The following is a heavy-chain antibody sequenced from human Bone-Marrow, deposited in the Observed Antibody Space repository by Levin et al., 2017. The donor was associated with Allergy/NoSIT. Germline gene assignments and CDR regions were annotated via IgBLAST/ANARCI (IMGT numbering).Heavy chain of an antibody. J-gene: IGHJ4*02. CDR1: GFTFSSYE. CDR2: ISSSGSTI. Sequence: AGGSLRLSCAASGFTFSSYEMNWVRQAPGKGLEWVSYISSSGSTIYYADSVKGRFTISRDNANNSLYLQMNSLRAEDTAVYYCARGIAYCGGDCYHFDYWGQGILVTVSS. V-gene: IGHV3-48*03. CDR3: ARGIAYCGGDCYHFDY. D-gene: IGHD2-21*02.